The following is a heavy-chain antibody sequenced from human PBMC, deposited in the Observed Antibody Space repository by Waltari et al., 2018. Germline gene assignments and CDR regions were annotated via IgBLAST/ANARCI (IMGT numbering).Heavy chain of an antibody. J-gene: IGHJ6*02. V-gene: IGHV4-59*01. CDR1: GASLTTYY. CDR3: ARVHGSESPLSWGTDV. Sequence: QVQLQESGPGLMKPSETLSLSCSVSGASLTTYYWSWIRQPPGKGLESLGYIHDSGDTNYSPSRRSRVSMSMGTSKNQVSRKVSWVTAADSAVYYCARVHGSESPLSWGTDVWGQGTAVTVSS. CDR2: IHDSGDT.